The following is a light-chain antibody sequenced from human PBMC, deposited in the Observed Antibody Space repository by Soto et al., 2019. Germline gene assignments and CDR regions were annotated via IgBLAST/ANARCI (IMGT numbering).Light chain of an antibody. CDR3: QQYNNWPLT. J-gene: IGKJ5*01. CDR2: WAS. Sequence: DIVMTQSPDFLAVSLGERATINCKSSQSVLYSANNKDHLAWYQQRPRQPPKLLISWASTRESGVPDRFSGSGSGTDFTLTISSLQSEDFAVYYCQQYNNWPLTFGQGTRLEIK. V-gene: IGKV4-1*01. CDR1: QSVLYSANNKDH.